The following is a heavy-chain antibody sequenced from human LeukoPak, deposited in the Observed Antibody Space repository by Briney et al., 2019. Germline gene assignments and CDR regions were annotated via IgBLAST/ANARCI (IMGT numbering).Heavy chain of an antibody. CDR3: ARGAVAGLTFDY. D-gene: IGHD6-19*01. CDR2: IIPIFGTA. CDR1: GGTFSSYA. J-gene: IGHJ4*02. Sequence: SVKVSCKASGGTFSSYAISWVRQAPGQGLEWMGGIIPIFGTANYAQKFQGRVTITTDESTSTAYMELSSLRSEDTAVYYCARGAVAGLTFDYWGQRTLVTVSS. V-gene: IGHV1-69*05.